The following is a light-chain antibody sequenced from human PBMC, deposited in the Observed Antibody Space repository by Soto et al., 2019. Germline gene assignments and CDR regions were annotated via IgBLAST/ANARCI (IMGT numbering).Light chain of an antibody. V-gene: IGKV1-33*01. CDR1: QDISNY. CDR3: PHSDMISYP. CDR2: DAS. Sequence: IQRSPSPSSLSASVGDRVTITCQASQDISNYLNWYQQKPGKAPKLLIYDASNLETGVPSRFNGRGSGTDFTFTISSLQPDDIATYYCPHSDMISYPFGGGTKVDIK. J-gene: IGKJ4*01.